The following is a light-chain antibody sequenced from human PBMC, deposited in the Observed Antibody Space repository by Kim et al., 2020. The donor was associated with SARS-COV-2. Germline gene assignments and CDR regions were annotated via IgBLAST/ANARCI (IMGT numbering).Light chain of an antibody. CDR3: CSYTTSSPYV. CDR1: SSDVGDYNY. V-gene: IGLV2-14*03. J-gene: IGLJ1*01. Sequence: QSALTQPASVSGSPGQSITISCTGTSSDVGDYNYVSWYQQSPGKAPKLMIYDVTKRPSGVSNRFSCSKSGNTASLTISGLQTDDEADYYCCSYTTSSPYVFGTGTKVTVL. CDR2: DVT.